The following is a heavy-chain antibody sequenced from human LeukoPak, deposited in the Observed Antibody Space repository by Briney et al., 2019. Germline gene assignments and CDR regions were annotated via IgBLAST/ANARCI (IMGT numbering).Heavy chain of an antibody. Sequence: ASVKVSCKGSGYTFTKYAISWVRQAPGQGLEYMGWIDTNTGNPTYAQGFTGRFVFSLDTSVSTAYLQISSLKAEDSAIYFCANCYDSSGFFAYWGQGTLVTVSS. D-gene: IGHD3-22*01. CDR1: GYTFTKYA. J-gene: IGHJ4*02. V-gene: IGHV7-4-1*02. CDR2: IDTNTGNP. CDR3: ANCYDSSGFFAY.